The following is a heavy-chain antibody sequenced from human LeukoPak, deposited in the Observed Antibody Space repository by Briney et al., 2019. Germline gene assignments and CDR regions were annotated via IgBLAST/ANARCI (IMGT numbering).Heavy chain of an antibody. D-gene: IGHD3/OR15-3a*01. CDR2: IYTSGST. J-gene: IGHJ4*02. V-gene: IGHV4-4*07. CDR3: ARQTGSGLFILP. Sequence: SETLSLTCTVSGGSISSYYWSWIRQPAGKGLEWIGRIYTSGSTNYNPSLKSRVTISVDTSKNQFSLRLTSVTAADTAVYYCARQTGSGLFILPGGQGTLVTVSS. CDR1: GGSISSYY.